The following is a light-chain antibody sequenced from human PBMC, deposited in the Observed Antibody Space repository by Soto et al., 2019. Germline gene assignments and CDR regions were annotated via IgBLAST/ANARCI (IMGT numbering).Light chain of an antibody. V-gene: IGKV3-11*01. CDR2: DAA. Sequence: VLTQSPATLSLSPGERATLFCKASQSVGIYMGWFQQKPGQTPRVLIYDAANRAGGVPARFSGSGSGTDFTLTISSIEAEDSAVYYSQKRDIWPTLTFGGGTKLEIK. J-gene: IGKJ4*01. CDR1: QSVGIY. CDR3: QKRDIWPTLT.